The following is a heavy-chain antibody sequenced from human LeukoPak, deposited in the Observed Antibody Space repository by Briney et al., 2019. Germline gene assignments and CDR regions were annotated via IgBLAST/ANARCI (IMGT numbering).Heavy chain of an antibody. CDR3: ARSPKEYSSFGY. Sequence: SETLSLTCTVSGGSISSYYWSWIRQPPGKGLEWIGYIYYSGSTNYNPSLKSRVTISVDTSKNQFSLKLSSVTAADTAVYYCARSPKEYSSFGYWGQGTLVTVSS. D-gene: IGHD6-6*01. CDR2: IYYSGST. CDR1: GGSISSYY. J-gene: IGHJ4*02. V-gene: IGHV4-59*01.